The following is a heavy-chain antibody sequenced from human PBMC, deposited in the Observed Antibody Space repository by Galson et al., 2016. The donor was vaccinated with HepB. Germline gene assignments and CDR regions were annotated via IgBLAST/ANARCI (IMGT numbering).Heavy chain of an antibody. Sequence: SLRLSCAASGFTFSTQSMSWVRRAPGKGLEWVSSISSRSTYIHYADSVEGRFTISRDNAKNSLYLQMNSLRAEDTAVYYCAREKGGSTMASHWFDPWGQGTLVTVSS. V-gene: IGHV3-21*01. CDR1: GFTFSTQS. CDR3: AREKGGSTMASHWFDP. CDR2: ISSRSTYI. J-gene: IGHJ5*02. D-gene: IGHD4/OR15-4a*01.